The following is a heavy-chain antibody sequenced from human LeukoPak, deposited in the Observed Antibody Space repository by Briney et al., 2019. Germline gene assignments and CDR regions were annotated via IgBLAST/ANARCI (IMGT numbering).Heavy chain of an antibody. CDR3: ARGQPPSYYDMDV. V-gene: IGHV3-66*01. CDR2: IYSGGST. Sequence: TGGSLRLSCAASGFTVSSNYMTWVRQAPGKGLEWVSVIYSGGSTYYADSVKGRFTISRDNSKNTLYLQMNSLRAEDTAVYYCARGQPPSYYDMDVWGQGTTVSVSS. J-gene: IGHJ6*02. CDR1: GFTVSSNY. D-gene: IGHD6-13*01.